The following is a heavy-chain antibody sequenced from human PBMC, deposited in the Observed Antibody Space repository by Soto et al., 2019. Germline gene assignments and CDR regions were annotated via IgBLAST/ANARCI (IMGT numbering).Heavy chain of an antibody. V-gene: IGHV6-1*01. D-gene: IGHD6-19*01. CDR1: GDSVSSNSAA. CDR3: AREAAVSSGWSSSDWFAL. CDR2: TYYRSKWYN. J-gene: IGHJ5*02. Sequence: SQTLSLTCAISGDSVSSNSAAWNWIRQSPSRGLEWLGRTYYRSKWYNDYAVSVKSRITINPDTSKNQFSLQLNSVTPEDTAVYYCAREAAVSSGWSSSDWFALWGQGTPVPVSS.